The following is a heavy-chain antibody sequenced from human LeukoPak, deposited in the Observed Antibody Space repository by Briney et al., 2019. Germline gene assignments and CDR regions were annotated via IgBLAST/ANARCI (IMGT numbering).Heavy chain of an antibody. D-gene: IGHD3-22*01. CDR2: ISDNGGST. V-gene: IGHV3-23*01. Sequence: PGGSLRLSCAASGFTFSSYAMSWVRQAPGKGLEWVSLISDNGGSTYYADSVKGRFTISRDNAKNSLYLQMNSLRAEDTAVYYCARGLRITMIVVVNLVDAFDIWGQGTMVTVSS. J-gene: IGHJ3*02. CDR3: ARGLRITMIVVVNLVDAFDI. CDR1: GFTFSSYA.